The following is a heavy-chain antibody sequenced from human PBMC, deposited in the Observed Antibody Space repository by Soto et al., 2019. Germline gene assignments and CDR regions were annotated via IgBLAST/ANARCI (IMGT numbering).Heavy chain of an antibody. CDR1: GFTSANYA. J-gene: IGHJ4*02. CDR3: AGQALFTMILVVDY. Sequence: GGSLRLSCAASGFTSANYAMSWVRQAPGKGPEWVAAISGGGGDTNYADSVKGRFTISKDNSKNTLYLQMNSLRAEDSAVYYCAGQALFTMILVVDYWGQGTLVTVSS. CDR2: ISGGGGDT. D-gene: IGHD3-22*01. V-gene: IGHV3-23*01.